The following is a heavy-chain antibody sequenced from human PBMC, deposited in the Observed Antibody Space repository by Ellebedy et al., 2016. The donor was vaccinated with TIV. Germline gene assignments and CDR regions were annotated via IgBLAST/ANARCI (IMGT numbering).Heavy chain of an antibody. CDR1: GGSISSTNFY. Sequence: SETLSLTXTVSGGSISSTNFYWAWIRQPPGKGLEWIGEINQSGNTNYHSSLKSRVTMSIDMSRRQFTLNLSSVTAADTAVYYCARLKMESTGMFFDYWGQGTLVTVSS. V-gene: IGHV4-39*01. CDR3: ARLKMESTGMFFDY. J-gene: IGHJ4*02. CDR2: INQSGNT. D-gene: IGHD3-9*01.